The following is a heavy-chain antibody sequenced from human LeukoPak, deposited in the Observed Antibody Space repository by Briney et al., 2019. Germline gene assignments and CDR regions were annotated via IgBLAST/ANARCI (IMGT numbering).Heavy chain of an antibody. V-gene: IGHV3-23*01. CDR2: ISGSGVKT. CDR1: GLTFSNYA. D-gene: IGHD4-17*01. J-gene: IGHJ4*02. CDR3: AKGHTDYGTGFDL. Sequence: GGSLRLSCAASGLTFSNYAMTWVRRAPGKGLECVSVISGSGVKTYYADSVKGRFTISRDNSQDTVYLHMNSLRVEDTAIYYCAKGHTDYGTGFDLWGQGTLVTVSS.